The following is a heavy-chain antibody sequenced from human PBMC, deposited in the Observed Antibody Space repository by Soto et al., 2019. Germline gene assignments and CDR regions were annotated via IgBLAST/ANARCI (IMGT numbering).Heavy chain of an antibody. D-gene: IGHD3-3*01. CDR1: GFTFSSYW. J-gene: IGHJ3*01. CDR2: IKPDGSDK. CDR3: ATDLNWSGT. Sequence: PGGSLRLSCAASGFTFSSYWMTWVRQAPGKGLEFLATIKPDGSDKYYVDSVRGRFTISRDNAKNSLSLQMNSLRAEDTALYYCATDLNWSGTWGQGTMVT. V-gene: IGHV3-7*01.